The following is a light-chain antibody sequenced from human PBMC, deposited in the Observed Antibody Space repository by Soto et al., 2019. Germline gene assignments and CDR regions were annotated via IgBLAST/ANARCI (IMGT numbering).Light chain of an antibody. J-gene: IGKJ1*01. CDR3: QQYGSSRR. Sequence: EIVLTQSPGTLSLSTGERATISYRASQSVSSSYLAWYQHKPGQAPRLLIYGASSRATGIPDRFSGSGSGTDFALTISRLEPEDFAVYYCQQYGSSRRFGQGAKVEIK. CDR2: GAS. CDR1: QSVSSSY. V-gene: IGKV3-20*01.